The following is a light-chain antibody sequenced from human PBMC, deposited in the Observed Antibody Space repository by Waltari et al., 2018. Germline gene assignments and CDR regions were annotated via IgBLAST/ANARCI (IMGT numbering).Light chain of an antibody. Sequence: QSVLTQPPSASGTPAQRVTIPCAGSSSTLGFNPVHWYQPLPRPAPKLLFYSNAHRPSGVPDRFSASKSGTSASLAISGLQSEDEADYYCSSWDESLNGLVFGGGTKLTVL. V-gene: IGLV1-44*01. CDR1: SSTLGFNP. CDR2: SNA. CDR3: SSWDESLNGLV. J-gene: IGLJ2*01.